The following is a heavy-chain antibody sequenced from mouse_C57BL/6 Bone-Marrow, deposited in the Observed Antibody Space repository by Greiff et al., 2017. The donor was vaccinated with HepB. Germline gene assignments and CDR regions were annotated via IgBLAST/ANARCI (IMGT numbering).Heavy chain of an antibody. Sequence: EVQLQQSGPELVKPGASVKISCKASGYTFTDYYMNWVKQSHGKSLEWIGDINPNNGGTSYNQKFKGKATLTVDKSSSTAYMELRSLTSEDSAVYYCARLRRLPWYFDVWGTGTTVTVSS. CDR3: ARLRRLPWYFDV. CDR2: INPNNGGT. D-gene: IGHD2-2*01. CDR1: GYTFTDYY. V-gene: IGHV1-26*01. J-gene: IGHJ1*03.